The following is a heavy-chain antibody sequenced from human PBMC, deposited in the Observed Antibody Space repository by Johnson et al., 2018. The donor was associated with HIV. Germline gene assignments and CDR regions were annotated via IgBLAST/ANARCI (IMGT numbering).Heavy chain of an antibody. CDR1: GFTFDDYA. Sequence: VQLVESGGGLVQPGRSLRLSCAASGFTFDDYAMHWVRQVPGKGLEWVSSISWNRASVAYADSVKGRFTISRDSAKKSLYLQMNSLRAEDTALYYCAMERMGGFDIWGQGTMVTVSS. CDR2: ISWNRASV. D-gene: IGHD1-26*01. V-gene: IGHV3-9*01. CDR3: AMERMGGFDI. J-gene: IGHJ3*02.